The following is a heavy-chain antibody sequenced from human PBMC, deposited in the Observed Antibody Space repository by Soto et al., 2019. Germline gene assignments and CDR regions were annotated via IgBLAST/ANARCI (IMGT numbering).Heavy chain of an antibody. CDR2: LGSTGDT. CDR3: ARGLPYSGGLPYYMDV. V-gene: IGHV3-13*01. Sequence: EVQLVESGGGLVQPGGSLRLSCAASGFTFSSYDMHWVRQTAGKGLEWVSALGSTGDTYYPGSVKGRFTISRENAKNSLYLQMNSLRAGDTAVYYCARGLPYSGGLPYYMDVWGKGTTVTVSS. J-gene: IGHJ6*03. D-gene: IGHD2-15*01. CDR1: GFTFSSYD.